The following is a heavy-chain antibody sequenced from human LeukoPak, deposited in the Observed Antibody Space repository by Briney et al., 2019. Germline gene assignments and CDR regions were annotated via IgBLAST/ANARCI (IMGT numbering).Heavy chain of an antibody. CDR3: ARGAYGDYRNWFDP. J-gene: IGHJ5*02. V-gene: IGHV3-23*01. CDR1: GFTFSNYG. D-gene: IGHD4-17*01. CDR2: ISGSGGSI. Sequence: GGSLRLSCAASGFTFSNYGMSWVRQAPGKGLEWVSAISGSGGSIYYADSVKGRFTLSRDNSKNTLYLQMNSLKPEDTAVYYCARGAYGDYRNWFDPWGQGTLVTVSS.